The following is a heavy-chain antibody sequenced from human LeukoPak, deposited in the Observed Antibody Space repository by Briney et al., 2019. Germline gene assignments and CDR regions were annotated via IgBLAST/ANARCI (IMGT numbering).Heavy chain of an antibody. Sequence: ASVKVSCKASGYTSTRYYMHWVRQAPGQGLEWMGWINPNSGGTNYAQKFQGRVTMTRDTSISTAYMELSRLRSDDTAVYYCARWYSSSSYFDYWGQGTLVTVSS. CDR3: ARWYSSSSYFDY. V-gene: IGHV1-2*02. D-gene: IGHD6-6*01. J-gene: IGHJ4*02. CDR1: GYTSTRYY. CDR2: INPNSGGT.